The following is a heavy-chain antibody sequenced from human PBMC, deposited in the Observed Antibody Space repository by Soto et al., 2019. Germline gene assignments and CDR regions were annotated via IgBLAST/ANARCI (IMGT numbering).Heavy chain of an antibody. V-gene: IGHV3-48*02. J-gene: IGHJ4*02. CDR3: PTNYYDSSGSPN. CDR2: ISSSSSTI. D-gene: IGHD3-22*01. CDR1: GFTFSSYS. Sequence: GGSLRLSCAASGFTFSSYSMNWVRQAPGKGLEWVSYISSSSSTIYYADSVKGRFTISRDNAKNSLYLQMNSLRDEDTAVYYCPTNYYDSSGSPNWGQRTLVTVSS.